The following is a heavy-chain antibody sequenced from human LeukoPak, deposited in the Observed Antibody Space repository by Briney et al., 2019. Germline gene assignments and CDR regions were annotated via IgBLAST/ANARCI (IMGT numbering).Heavy chain of an antibody. D-gene: IGHD3-9*01. CDR2: ISAYNGNT. Sequence: ASVKVSCKASGYTFTSYGISWVRQAPGQGLEWMGWISAYNGNTNYAQKLQGRVTMTTDTSTSTAYMELRSLRSDDTAVYYCARDPPHYDILTGYYSHYYYMGVWGKGTTVTISS. CDR1: GYTFTSYG. CDR3: ARDPPHYDILTGYYSHYYYMGV. J-gene: IGHJ6*03. V-gene: IGHV1-18*01.